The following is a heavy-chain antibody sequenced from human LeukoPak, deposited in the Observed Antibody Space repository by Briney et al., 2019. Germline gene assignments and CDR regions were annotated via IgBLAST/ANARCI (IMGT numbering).Heavy chain of an antibody. Sequence: PGRSLRLSCAASGFTFDDYAMHWVRQAPVKGLEWVSGISWNSGSIGYADSVKGRFTISRDNAKNSLYLQMNSLRAEDTALYYCAKGAIAVAGTDYYYGMDVWGQGTTVTVSS. V-gene: IGHV3-9*01. D-gene: IGHD6-19*01. CDR2: ISWNSGSI. J-gene: IGHJ6*02. CDR1: GFTFDDYA. CDR3: AKGAIAVAGTDYYYGMDV.